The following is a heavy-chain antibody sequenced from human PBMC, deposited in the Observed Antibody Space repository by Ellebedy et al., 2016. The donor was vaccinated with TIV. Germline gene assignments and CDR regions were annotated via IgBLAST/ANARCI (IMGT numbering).Heavy chain of an antibody. V-gene: IGHV3-49*03. CDR3: SRDLNWEAWLDP. J-gene: IGHJ5*02. CDR2: IRSRAYGGTT. D-gene: IGHD3/OR15-3a*01. Sequence: GESLKISCTGSGFTLGDYAMSWFRQAPGKGLEWVGFIRSRAYGGTTEYAASVKCRFTISRDDSKSISYLQMNSLKSEDTTVYYCSRDLNWEAWLDPWGQGTLVTVAS. CDR1: GFTLGDYA.